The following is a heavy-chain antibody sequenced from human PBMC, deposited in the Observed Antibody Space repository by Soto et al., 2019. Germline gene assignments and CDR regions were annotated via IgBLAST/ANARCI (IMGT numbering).Heavy chain of an antibody. CDR2: INAGNGNT. J-gene: IGHJ6*02. CDR1: GYTFTSYA. Sequence: QVQLVQSGAEVKKPGASVKVSCKASGYTFTSYAMHWVRQAPGQRLEWMGWINAGNGNTKYSQKFQGRVTITRDTSASTAYMKLSSLRSEDKAVYYCASEYCGGDCYSAARYGMDVWGQGTTVTVSS. CDR3: ASEYCGGDCYSAARYGMDV. D-gene: IGHD2-21*02. V-gene: IGHV1-3*01.